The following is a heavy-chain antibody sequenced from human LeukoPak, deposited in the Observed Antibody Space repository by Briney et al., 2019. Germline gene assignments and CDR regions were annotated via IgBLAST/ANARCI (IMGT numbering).Heavy chain of an antibody. CDR3: ARGNGDLDY. J-gene: IGHJ4*02. CDR1: GGSFSGYY. CDR2: INHSGST. Sequence: SETLSLTCAVYGGSFSGYYWSWIRQPPGKGLEWIGEINHSGSTNYNPSLKSRVTISVDTSKNQFSLKLSSVTAADTAVYYCARGNGDLDYWGKGTLVTVSS. D-gene: IGHD4-17*01. V-gene: IGHV4-34*01.